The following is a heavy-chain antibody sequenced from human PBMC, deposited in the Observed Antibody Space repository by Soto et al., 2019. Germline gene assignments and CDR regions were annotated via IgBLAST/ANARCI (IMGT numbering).Heavy chain of an antibody. CDR1: GGSISSSSYY. CDR3: ASLTVVRRPTVFDY. V-gene: IGHV4-39*01. J-gene: IGHJ4*02. Sequence: SETLSLTCTVSGGSISSSSYYWGWIRQPPGKGLEWIGSIYYSGSTYYNPSLKSRVTISVDTSKNQFSLKLSSVTAADTAVYYCASLTVVRRPTVFDYWGQGTLVTVS. D-gene: IGHD2-15*01. CDR2: IYYSGST.